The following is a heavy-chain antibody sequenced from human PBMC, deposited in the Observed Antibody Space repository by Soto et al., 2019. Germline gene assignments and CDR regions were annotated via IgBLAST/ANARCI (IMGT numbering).Heavy chain of an antibody. CDR2: MSNTVHT. Sequence: GESLKISCAASGFTFSNYAMSWLRQTPGKGLEWISAMSNTVHTYHADSVKGRFTISRDNSKNTLSLQMNSLRAEDTAIYYCARSPAPSCIDVFCYPLDYWAGEPWSPFL. D-gene: IGHD2-15*01. CDR1: GFTFSNYA. V-gene: IGHV3-23*01. CDR3: ARSPAPSCIDVFCYPLDY. J-gene: IGHJ4*02.